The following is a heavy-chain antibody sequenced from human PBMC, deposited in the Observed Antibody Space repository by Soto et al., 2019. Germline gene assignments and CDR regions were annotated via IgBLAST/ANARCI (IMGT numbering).Heavy chain of an antibody. D-gene: IGHD6-13*01. CDR2: ISSSSSTI. CDR3: ARDSPYSSSWYDLNWFDP. J-gene: IGHJ5*02. CDR1: GFTFSSYS. V-gene: IGHV3-48*02. Sequence: EVQLVESGGGLVQPGGSLRLSCAASGFTFSSYSMNRVRQAPEKGLEWVSYISSSSSTIYYADSVKGRFTISRDNAKNSLYLQMNSLRDEDTAVYYCARDSPYSSSWYDLNWFDPWGQGTLVTVSS.